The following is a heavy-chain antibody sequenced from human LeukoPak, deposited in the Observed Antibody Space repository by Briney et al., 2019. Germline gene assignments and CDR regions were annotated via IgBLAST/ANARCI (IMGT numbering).Heavy chain of an antibody. V-gene: IGHV3-53*01. CDR1: GFTVSSTY. CDR2: LYSSGIT. Sequence: GGSLRLSCAASGFTVSSTYMSLVRQAPGQGLEWVSLLYSSGITFYAESVQGRFTISRDNSKNTLYLQMNSLRAEDTAIYYCARDSSSFPNYFDFWGQGTLVTVSS. CDR3: ARDSSSFPNYFDF. J-gene: IGHJ4*02. D-gene: IGHD3-3*02.